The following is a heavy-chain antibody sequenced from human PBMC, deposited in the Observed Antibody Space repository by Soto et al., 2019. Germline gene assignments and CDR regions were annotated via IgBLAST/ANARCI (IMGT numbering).Heavy chain of an antibody. V-gene: IGHV3-23*01. Sequence: GGSLGLSCEASGFTFSRFAMSWIHQAPGKGLEWVPTFSGLGGGTYYADSVKGRFTISRDNFKSSLYLQMSNLRAEDTAIYYCAKGKISTTTCTAFDYWGQGXVVTVSS. D-gene: IGHD1-26*01. CDR1: GFTFSRFA. J-gene: IGHJ4*02. CDR2: FSGLGGGT. CDR3: AKGKISTTTCTAFDY.